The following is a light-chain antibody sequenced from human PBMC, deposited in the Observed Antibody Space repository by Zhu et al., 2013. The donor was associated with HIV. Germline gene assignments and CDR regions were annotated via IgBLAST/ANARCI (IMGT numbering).Light chain of an antibody. Sequence: EIVLTQSPATLSLSPGERATLSCRASQSVSSYLAWYQQKPGQAPRLLISDASNRATGIPARFSGSGSGTDFTLTISRLEPEDFAVYYCQQYGSSYTFGQGTKLEIK. CDR1: QSVSSY. CDR3: QQYGSSYT. J-gene: IGKJ2*01. CDR2: DAS. V-gene: IGKV3-11*01.